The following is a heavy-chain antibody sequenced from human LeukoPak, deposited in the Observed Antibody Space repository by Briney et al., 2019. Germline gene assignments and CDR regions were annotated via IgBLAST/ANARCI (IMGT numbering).Heavy chain of an antibody. D-gene: IGHD3-22*01. J-gene: IGHJ4*02. CDR2: IYCSGST. CDR1: GGSFSSYY. Sequence: SETLSLTCAVYGGSFSSYYWSWIRQPPGKGLERIGYIYCSGSTNYNPSLKSRVTISVDTSKNQFSLKLSSVTAADTAVYYCARADSSGYYLFDYWGQGTLVTVSS. V-gene: IGHV4-59*01. CDR3: ARADSSGYYLFDY.